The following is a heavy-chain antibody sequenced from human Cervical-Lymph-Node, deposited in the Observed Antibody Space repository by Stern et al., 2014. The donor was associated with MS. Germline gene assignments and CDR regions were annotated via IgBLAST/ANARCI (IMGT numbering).Heavy chain of an antibody. J-gene: IGHJ4*02. CDR2: ITPLFGTA. CDR1: GDTLSNLD. CDR3: ARHQGGIAAY. Sequence: MQLVESGAEVKKPGSSVKVSCKASGDTLSNLDISWVRQAPGHGPERLGGITPLFGTANYAQMFQGRVTFTADESASTIYMELSSLTSEDTAVYYCARHQGGIAAYWGQGTLVTVSS. D-gene: IGHD6-13*01. V-gene: IGHV1-69*01.